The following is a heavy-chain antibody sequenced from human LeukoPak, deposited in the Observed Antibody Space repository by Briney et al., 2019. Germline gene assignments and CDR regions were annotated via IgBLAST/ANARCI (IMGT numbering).Heavy chain of an antibody. Sequence: PGGSLRLSCAASGFTFSSYAMIWVRQAPGKGLEWVSAISGSGGNTYCADSVKGRFTISRDNSKNTLYLQMNSLRAEDTAVYYCAKDRASSSDYFDYWGQGTLVTVSS. J-gene: IGHJ4*02. V-gene: IGHV3-23*01. D-gene: IGHD2-2*01. CDR2: ISGSGGNT. CDR3: AKDRASSSDYFDY. CDR1: GFTFSSYA.